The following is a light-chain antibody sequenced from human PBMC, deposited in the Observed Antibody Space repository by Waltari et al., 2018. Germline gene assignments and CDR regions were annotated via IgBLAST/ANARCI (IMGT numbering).Light chain of an antibody. V-gene: IGLV2-14*01. CDR3: ASYTSVSTLVV. Sequence: QSALTQPASVSGSPGQSITISCSGASTDIGGSKFVSWYPQHPDKAPKLMIYEVSKRPSGVSNRFSGTKSDNTASLTISGLQAEDEGDYYCASYTSVSTLVVFGGGTKLTVL. CDR2: EVS. CDR1: STDIGGSKF. J-gene: IGLJ2*01.